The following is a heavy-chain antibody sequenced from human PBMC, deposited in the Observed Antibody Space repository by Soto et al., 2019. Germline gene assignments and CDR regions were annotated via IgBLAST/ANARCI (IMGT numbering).Heavy chain of an antibody. CDR2: ISSSSRYT. CDR1: GFTFSDYY. Sequence: QVQLVESGGGLVKPGGSLRLSCAASGFTFSDYYMSWIRQAPGKGLEWVSYISSSSRYTNYADSVKGRVTISRANAKNSLYLQMNSPTDEDTAVYYCARNFHSSYQYFGLWGRGTLVTVSS. V-gene: IGHV3-11*06. CDR3: ARNFHSSYQYFGL. J-gene: IGHJ2*01. D-gene: IGHD6-13*01.